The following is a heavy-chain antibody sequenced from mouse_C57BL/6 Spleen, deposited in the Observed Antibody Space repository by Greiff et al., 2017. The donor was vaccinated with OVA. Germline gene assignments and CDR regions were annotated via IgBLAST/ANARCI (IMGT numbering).Heavy chain of an antibody. CDR3: ARRQLRAMDY. CDR2: IYPGGGYT. D-gene: IGHD3-2*01. CDR1: GYTFTNYW. V-gene: IGHV1-63*01. J-gene: IGHJ4*01. Sequence: QVHVKQSGAELVRPGTSVKMSCKASGYTFTNYWIGWAKQRPGHGLEWIGDIYPGGGYTNYNEKFKGKATLTADKSSSTAYMQFSSLTSEDSAIYYCARRQLRAMDYWGQGTSVTVSS.